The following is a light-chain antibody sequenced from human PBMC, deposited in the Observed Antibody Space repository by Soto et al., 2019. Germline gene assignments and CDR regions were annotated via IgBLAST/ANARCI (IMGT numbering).Light chain of an antibody. J-gene: IGKJ4*01. CDR1: QSVSSN. V-gene: IGKV3-15*01. CDR2: AAS. Sequence: EILMTQSPATLSVSPGERATITCRASQSVSSNLAWYQQKHGQAPRRLIYAASSMAIGIPSRFSGSGSGTEFTLTISSLQSEDFAIYYCQQHNNYPLTFGRGTKVEIK. CDR3: QQHNNYPLT.